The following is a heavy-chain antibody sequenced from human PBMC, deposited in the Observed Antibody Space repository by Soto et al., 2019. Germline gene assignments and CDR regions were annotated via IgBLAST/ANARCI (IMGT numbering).Heavy chain of an antibody. CDR2: ISYDGSNK. J-gene: IGHJ4*02. V-gene: IGHV3-30*18. D-gene: IGHD3-9*01. CDR1: GFTFSSYG. Sequence: GGSLRLSCAASGFTFSSYGMHWVRQAPGKGLEWVAVISYDGSNKYYADSVKGRFTISRDNSKNTLYLQMNSLRAEDTAVYYCAKRETRNSRLRYFDWLLHGIDYWGQGTLVTVSS. CDR3: AKRETRNSRLRYFDWLLHGIDY.